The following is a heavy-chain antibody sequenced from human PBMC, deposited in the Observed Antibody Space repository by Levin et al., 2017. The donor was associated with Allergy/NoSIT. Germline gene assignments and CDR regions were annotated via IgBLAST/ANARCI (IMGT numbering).Heavy chain of an antibody. CDR3: ARGGGGNSPGDY. CDR1: GFTLSLYS. CDR2: ITDTSSTI. Sequence: SCAASGFTLSLYSMNWVRQAPGKGLEWISYITDTSSTIYYADSVKGRFTISRDNAKNSLYLQMNSLRAEDTAVYYCARGGGGNSPGDYWGQGALVTVSS. D-gene: IGHD4-23*01. V-gene: IGHV3-48*01. J-gene: IGHJ4*02.